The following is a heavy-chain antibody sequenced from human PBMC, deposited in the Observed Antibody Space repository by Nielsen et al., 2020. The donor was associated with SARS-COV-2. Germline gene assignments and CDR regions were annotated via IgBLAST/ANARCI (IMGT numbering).Heavy chain of an antibody. CDR1: GFTFSSYD. D-gene: IGHD3-16*01. J-gene: IGHJ5*02. Sequence: GESLKISCAASGFTFSSYDMHWVRQATGKGLEWASGIGTAGDTYYSGSVKGRFTISREDAKNSFYLQMNSLRDGDTAVYYCARGWGGFDPWGQGTLVTVSS. CDR3: ARGWGGFDP. V-gene: IGHV3-13*04. CDR2: IGTAGDT.